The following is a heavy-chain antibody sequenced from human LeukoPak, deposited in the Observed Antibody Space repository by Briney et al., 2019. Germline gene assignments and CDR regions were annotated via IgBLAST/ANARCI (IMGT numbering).Heavy chain of an antibody. CDR3: AKDRRLPWDYFDS. CDR1: GFTFSSYA. D-gene: IGHD5-12*01. Sequence: GGSLRLSCVASGFTFSSYAMSWFRQAPGRGLEWVSAIDGSGGSTYYADSVKGRFTISRDNSKNTLYLQMNGLRAEDTAIYYCAKDRRLPWDYFDSWGQGTLVTVSS. CDR2: IDGSGGST. V-gene: IGHV3-23*01. J-gene: IGHJ4*02.